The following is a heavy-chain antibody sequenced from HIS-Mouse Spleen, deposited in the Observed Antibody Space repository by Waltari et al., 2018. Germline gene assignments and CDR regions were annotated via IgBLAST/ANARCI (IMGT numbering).Heavy chain of an antibody. CDR2: IYYSGST. CDR3: AREIPYSSSWYDWYFDL. CDR1: GGSISSSSSY. J-gene: IGHJ2*01. D-gene: IGHD6-13*01. Sequence: QLQLQESGPGLVTPSDTLSLTCTVSGGSISSSSSYRGWIRQPPGKGLEWIGSIYYSGSTYYNPSLKSRVTISVDTSKNQFSLKLSSVTAADTAVYYCAREIPYSSSWYDWYFDLWGRGTLVTVSS. V-gene: IGHV4-39*07.